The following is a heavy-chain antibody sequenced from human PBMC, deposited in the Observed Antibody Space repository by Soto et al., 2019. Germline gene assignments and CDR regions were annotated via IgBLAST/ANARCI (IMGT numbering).Heavy chain of an antibody. V-gene: IGHV4-59*08. CDR1: GGSISGNY. Sequence: QVQLQESGPGLVKPSETLSLTCTVSGGSISGNYWTWIRQPPGKGLEWIGYIYYSGSTNYNPSLKSRVTISIDTSKNQFSLKLSSVPAADTAVDYCARLWTPVANDYWGQGTLVTVSS. CDR3: ARLWTPVANDY. J-gene: IGHJ4*02. D-gene: IGHD4-17*01. CDR2: IYYSGST.